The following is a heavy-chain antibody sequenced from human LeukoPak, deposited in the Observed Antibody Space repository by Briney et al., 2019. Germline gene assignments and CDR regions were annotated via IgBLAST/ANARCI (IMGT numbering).Heavy chain of an antibody. CDR3: ARGGVADSNGYYDLDLDAFDI. Sequence: GGSLRLSCAASGFTFSDYYMSWIRQAPGKGLEWVSYISSSGSTIYYADSVKGRFTISRDNAKNSLYLQMNSLRAEDTAVYYCARGGVADSNGYYDLDLDAFDIWGQGTMVTVSS. D-gene: IGHD3-22*01. V-gene: IGHV3-11*01. CDR2: ISSSGSTI. CDR1: GFTFSDYY. J-gene: IGHJ3*02.